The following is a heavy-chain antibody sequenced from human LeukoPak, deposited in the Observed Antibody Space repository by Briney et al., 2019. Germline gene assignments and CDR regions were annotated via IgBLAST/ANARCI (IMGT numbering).Heavy chain of an antibody. CDR1: GFPFSSYW. J-gene: IGHJ3*02. CDR2: IKQDGSEK. D-gene: IGHD6-25*01. Sequence: GGSLRLSCAASGFPFSSYWMSWVRQAPGKGLEWVANIKQDGSEKYYVDSVKGRFTISRDNAKNSLYLQMNSLRAEDTAVYYCARDLSATGLAFDIWGQGTMVTVSS. V-gene: IGHV3-7*01. CDR3: ARDLSATGLAFDI.